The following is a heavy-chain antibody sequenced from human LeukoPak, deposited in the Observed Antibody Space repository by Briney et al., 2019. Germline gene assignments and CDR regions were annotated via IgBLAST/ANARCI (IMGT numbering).Heavy chain of an antibody. CDR2: IYYSGNT. V-gene: IGHV4-39*01. D-gene: IGHD3-3*01. J-gene: IGHJ4*02. Sequence: SETLSLTCAVSGGSISTSNSYWGWIRRPPGKGLEWVGSIYYSGNTYYNPSLKSRVTISVDTSKNQFSLILTSVTAADTAVYYCARQTGAGLFILPGGQGTLVTVSS. CDR1: GGSISTSNSY. CDR3: ARQTGAGLFILP.